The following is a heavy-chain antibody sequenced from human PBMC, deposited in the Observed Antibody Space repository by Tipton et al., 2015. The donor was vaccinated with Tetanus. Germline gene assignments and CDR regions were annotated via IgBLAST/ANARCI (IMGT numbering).Heavy chain of an antibody. CDR2: INHSGST. J-gene: IGHJ5*02. V-gene: IGHV4-34*01. CDR1: GGSISSYY. CDR3: ARAAGTTCNWFDP. Sequence: TLSLTCTVSGGSISSYYWSWIRQPAGKGLEWIGEINHSGSTNYNPSLKSRVTISVDTSKNQFSLKLSSVTAADTAVYYCARAAGTTCNWFDPWGQGTLVTVSS. D-gene: IGHD1-1*01.